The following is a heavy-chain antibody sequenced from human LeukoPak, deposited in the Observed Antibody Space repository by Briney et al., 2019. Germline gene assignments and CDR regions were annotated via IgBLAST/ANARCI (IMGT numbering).Heavy chain of an antibody. CDR3: ARDGRGLQQPYLVAY. Sequence: SETLSLTCTVSGGSISSSSYYWSWIRQPPGKGLAWIGYIYYSGSTNYNPSLTSRVTISVDTSKNQFSLKLSSVTAADTAVYYCARDGRGLQQPYLVAYWGQGTLVAVSS. V-gene: IGHV4-61*01. J-gene: IGHJ4*02. D-gene: IGHD6-13*01. CDR1: GGSISSSSYY. CDR2: IYYSGST.